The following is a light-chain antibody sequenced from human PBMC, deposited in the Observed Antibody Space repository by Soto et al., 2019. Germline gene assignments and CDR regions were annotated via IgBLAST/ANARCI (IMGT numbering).Light chain of an antibody. CDR3: VTWDSSLSAVV. CDR2: DSN. CDR1: NSNIANNY. J-gene: IGLJ3*02. V-gene: IGLV1-51*01. Sequence: QSVLTQPPSVSAAPGQKVTISWAGTNSNIANNYVSWYQQFPGRAPKLLIYDSNERPSGIPDRFSGSKSGTSATLGITGLQTGDEADYYCVTWDSSLSAVVFGGGTQLTVL.